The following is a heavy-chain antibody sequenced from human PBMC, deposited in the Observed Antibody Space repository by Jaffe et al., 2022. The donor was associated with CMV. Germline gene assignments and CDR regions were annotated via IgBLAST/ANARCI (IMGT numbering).Heavy chain of an antibody. CDR1: GGSISSSSYY. Sequence: QLQLQESGPGLVKPSETLSLTCTVSGGSISSSSYYWGWIRQPPGKGLEWIGSIYYSGSTYYNPSLKSRVTISVDTSKNQFSLKLSSVTAADTAVYYCARYLDYDYVWGSYRDKVGDAFDIWGQGTMVTVSS. D-gene: IGHD3-16*02. V-gene: IGHV4-39*01. J-gene: IGHJ3*02. CDR3: ARYLDYDYVWGSYRDKVGDAFDI. CDR2: IYYSGST.